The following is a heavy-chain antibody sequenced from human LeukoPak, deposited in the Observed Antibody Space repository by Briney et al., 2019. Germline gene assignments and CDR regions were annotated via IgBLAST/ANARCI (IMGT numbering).Heavy chain of an antibody. J-gene: IGHJ4*02. CDR3: AKSLTYYHENSDSI. CDR2: IYKDGRT. CDR1: GFIVSSNY. V-gene: IGHV3-53*01. Sequence: GGSLRLSCAASGFIVSSNYMTWVRQAPGKGLEWVSVIYKDGRTFYADSVKGRFTISRDNSKNTLYLQMNSLRAEDTAIYYCAKSLTYYHENSDSIWGQGTLVTVSS. D-gene: IGHD3-22*01.